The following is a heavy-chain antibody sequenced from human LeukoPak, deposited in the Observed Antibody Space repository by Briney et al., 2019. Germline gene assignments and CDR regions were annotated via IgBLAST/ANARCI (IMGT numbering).Heavy chain of an antibody. Sequence: PGGSLRLSCAASGFTFSNAWMSWVRQAPGKGLEWVGRIKSKTDGGTTDYAAPVKGRFTISRDNSKNTLYLQMNSLRAEDTAVYYCAKDIALWFGDLSPSYCFDYWGQGTLVTVSS. CDR1: GFTFSNAW. CDR2: IKSKTDGGTT. J-gene: IGHJ4*02. CDR3: AKDIALWFGDLSPSYCFDY. V-gene: IGHV3-15*01. D-gene: IGHD3-10*01.